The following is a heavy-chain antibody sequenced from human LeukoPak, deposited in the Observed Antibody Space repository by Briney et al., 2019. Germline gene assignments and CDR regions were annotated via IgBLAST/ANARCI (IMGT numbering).Heavy chain of an antibody. CDR3: ARDEPELTRPYYYYYGMDV. V-gene: IGHV1-18*01. D-gene: IGHD2-2*01. CDR1: GYTFTSYG. Sequence: ASVKVSCKASGYTFTSYGISWVRQAPGQGLEWMGWISAYNGNTNYAQKLQGRVTMTTDTSTSTAYMELRSLRSDDTAVYYCARDEPELTRPYYYYYGMDVWGQGTTVTVSS. J-gene: IGHJ6*02. CDR2: ISAYNGNT.